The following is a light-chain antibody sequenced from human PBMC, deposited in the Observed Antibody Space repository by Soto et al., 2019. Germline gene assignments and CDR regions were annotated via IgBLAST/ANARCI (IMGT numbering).Light chain of an antibody. Sequence: DIQMTQSPSTVSAYVGDSVTIPCVASQSITTWLAWYQQRPGKAPKLLIYDVSSLQSGVPSRFSGSGSGTDFTLTISCLQSEDFATYYCQQYYSYPVTFGQGTKVDIK. V-gene: IGKV1-5*01. CDR2: DVS. J-gene: IGKJ1*01. CDR1: QSITTW. CDR3: QQYYSYPVT.